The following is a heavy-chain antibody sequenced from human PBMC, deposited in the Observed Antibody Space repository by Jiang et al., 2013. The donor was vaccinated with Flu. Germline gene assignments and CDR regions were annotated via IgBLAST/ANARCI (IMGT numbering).Heavy chain of an antibody. D-gene: IGHD3-10*01. CDR2: IYYSGST. CDR3: ARHSRGVEAPWFDP. CDR1: GGSISSSSYY. Sequence: PGLLKPSETLSLTCTVSGGSISSSSYYWGWIRQPPGKGLEWIGSIYYSGSTYYNPSLKSRVTISVDTSKNQFSLKLSSVTAADTAVYYCARHSRGVEAPWFDPWGQGTLVTVSS. V-gene: IGHV4-39*01. J-gene: IGHJ5*02.